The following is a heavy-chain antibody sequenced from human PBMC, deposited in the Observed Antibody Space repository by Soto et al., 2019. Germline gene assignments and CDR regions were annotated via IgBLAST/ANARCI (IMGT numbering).Heavy chain of an antibody. CDR1: GYTFTSYS. CDR2: INAGNGNT. D-gene: IGHD1-1*01. CDR3: APGTYSSQSVCFDP. V-gene: IGHV1-3*01. J-gene: IGHJ5*02. Sequence: ASVKVSCKASGYTFTSYSMHWVRQAPGQRREWMGWINAGNGNTKYSQKFQGRVTITRDTSASTAYMELSSLRSEDTAVYYCAPGTYSSQSVCFDPGGKGPLVPGSP.